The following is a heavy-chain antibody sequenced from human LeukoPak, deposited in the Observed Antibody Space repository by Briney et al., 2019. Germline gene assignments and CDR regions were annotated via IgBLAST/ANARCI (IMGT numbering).Heavy chain of an antibody. D-gene: IGHD2-2*01. CDR1: GFTFSSYA. CDR3: ECRDSYRY. V-gene: IGHV3-30*01. Sequence: PGGSLRLSCAASGFTFSSYAMHWVRQAPGKGLEWVAVISYDGSNKYYADSVKGRFTISRDNSKNTLYLQMNSPRAEDTAVYYCECRDSYRYWGQGTLVTVSS. CDR2: ISYDGSNK. J-gene: IGHJ4*02.